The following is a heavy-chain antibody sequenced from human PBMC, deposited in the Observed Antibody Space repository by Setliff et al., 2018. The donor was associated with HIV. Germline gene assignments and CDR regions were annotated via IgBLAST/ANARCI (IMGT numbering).Heavy chain of an antibody. CDR2: IYDRGGT. CDR3: ARADCSGGSCYSPGY. Sequence: PSETLSLTCTVSGGSISNYYWSWIRQPPEKGLEWIGYIYDRGGTNYNPSLKSRVTISLDTSKNQFSLKLNSVTAADTAVYYCARADCSGGSCYSPGYWGQGTLVTV. J-gene: IGHJ4*02. V-gene: IGHV4-59*01. CDR1: GGSISNYY. D-gene: IGHD2-15*01.